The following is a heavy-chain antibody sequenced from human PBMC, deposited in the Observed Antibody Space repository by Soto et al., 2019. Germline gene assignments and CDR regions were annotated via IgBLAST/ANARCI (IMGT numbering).Heavy chain of an antibody. J-gene: IGHJ6*02. CDR1: GFNFSSYG. V-gene: IGHV3-33*01. CDR3: ARRGRDMDV. CDR2: IWYHGRSQ. D-gene: IGHD3-10*01. Sequence: QVQLVESGGGVVQPGRSLRLSCAATGFNFSSYGMHWVRQAPGKGLEWVAVIWYHGRSQFYADSVQGRFTISRDNSKKTLSLHMNSRRAEDTAVYYCARRGRDMDVWGQGTTVTVSS.